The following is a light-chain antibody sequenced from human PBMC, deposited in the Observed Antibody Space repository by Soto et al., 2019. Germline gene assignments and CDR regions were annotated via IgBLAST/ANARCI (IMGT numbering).Light chain of an antibody. V-gene: IGLV2-23*01. CDR1: SSDVGSYNL. J-gene: IGLJ2*01. Sequence: QSVLTHPASVSGSPGQSITISCTGTSSDVGSYNLVSWYQQHPGKAPKLMIYEGSKRPSGVSNRFSGSKSGNTASLTISGLQAEDEADYYCCSYAGSSTDVVFGGGTQLTVL. CDR2: EGS. CDR3: CSYAGSSTDVV.